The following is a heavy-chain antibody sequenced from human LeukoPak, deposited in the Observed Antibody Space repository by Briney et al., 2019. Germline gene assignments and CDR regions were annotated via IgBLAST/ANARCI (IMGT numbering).Heavy chain of an antibody. D-gene: IGHD7-27*01. Sequence: PVGSLRLSRTASLFTFSRSTISSVFQAPRERLECISDITSRSTNIYYADSVKGRFTISRDDAKNSVYLQMNSLRDEDTAVYFCTRDLHWAFEYWGQGTLVSVSS. V-gene: IGHV3-48*02. J-gene: IGHJ4*02. CDR3: TRDLHWAFEY. CDR2: ITSRSTNI. CDR1: LFTFSRST.